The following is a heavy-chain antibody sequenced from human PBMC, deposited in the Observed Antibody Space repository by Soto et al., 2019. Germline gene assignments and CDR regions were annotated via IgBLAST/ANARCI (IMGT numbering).Heavy chain of an antibody. CDR2: ISDSGST. CDR1: GFTFSNHA. D-gene: IGHD2-2*01. CDR3: ARDPGGHYCTSTSCLYFFDH. V-gene: IGHV3-23*01. Sequence: EVQLLESGGALVQPGGSLRLSCAASGFTFSNHAMNWVRQAPGKGLEWVSTISDSGSTYYADSVKGRLTISRDNSNTPLYLQMNSLTAEDTAVYYCARDPGGHYCTSTSCLYFFDHWGQGTLVIVSS. J-gene: IGHJ4*02.